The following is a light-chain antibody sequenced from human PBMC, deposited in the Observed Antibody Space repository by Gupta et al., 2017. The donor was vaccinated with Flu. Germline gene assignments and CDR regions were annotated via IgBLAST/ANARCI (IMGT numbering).Light chain of an antibody. V-gene: IGLV1-51*02. CDR2: END. J-gene: IGLJ3*02. Sequence: RVSICCSGGSSNIGHNYVSWYQHLPGAAPKLLIYENDKRLSGTPDRFSGSKSGTSATLDIXGXQTGDEXDYYCGTWDTALSTGLFGGGTKVTVL. CDR1: SSNIGHNY. CDR3: GTWDTALSTGL.